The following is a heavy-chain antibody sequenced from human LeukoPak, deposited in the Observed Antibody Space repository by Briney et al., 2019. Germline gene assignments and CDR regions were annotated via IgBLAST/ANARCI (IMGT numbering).Heavy chain of an antibody. D-gene: IGHD3-16*01. CDR3: ARDALGLPAAY. CDR2: ISGSGSSI. CDR1: GFTFSDYY. J-gene: IGHJ4*02. V-gene: IGHV3-11*04. Sequence: PGGSLRLSCAASGFTFSDYYMSWIRQAPGKGLEWVSYISGSGSSIYYADSVKGRFTVSRDNAENSLYLQMNTLRAEDTAVYYCARDALGLPAAYWGQGALATVSS.